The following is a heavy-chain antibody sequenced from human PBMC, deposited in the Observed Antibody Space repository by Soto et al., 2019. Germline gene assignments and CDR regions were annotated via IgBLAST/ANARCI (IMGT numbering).Heavy chain of an antibody. CDR3: ARTVGAPIRWFDP. D-gene: IGHD1-26*01. Sequence: QVQLVQSGAEVKKPGASVKVSCKASGYTFTNYGISWVRQAPGQGLEWMGWISAYNGNTNYAQKLQGRIXXTXDXXTTTTYMELRSLRSDDTAVYFCARTVGAPIRWFDPWGQGTLVTVSS. J-gene: IGHJ5*02. CDR2: ISAYNGNT. CDR1: GYTFTNYG. V-gene: IGHV1-18*01.